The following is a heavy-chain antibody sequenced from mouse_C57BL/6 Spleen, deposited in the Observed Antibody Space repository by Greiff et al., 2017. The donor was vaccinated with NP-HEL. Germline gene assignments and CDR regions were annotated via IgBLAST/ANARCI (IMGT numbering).Heavy chain of an antibody. Sequence: QVQLQQSGAELVKPGASVKMSCKASGYTFTSYWITWVKQRPGQGLEWIGDIYPGSGSTNYNEKFKSKATLTVDTSSSTAYMQRSSLTSEDSAVYYCARGYYGSSRYFDYWGKGTTLTVSS. CDR2: IYPGSGST. J-gene: IGHJ2*01. CDR1: GYTFTSYW. V-gene: IGHV1-55*01. D-gene: IGHD1-1*01. CDR3: ARGYYGSSRYFDY.